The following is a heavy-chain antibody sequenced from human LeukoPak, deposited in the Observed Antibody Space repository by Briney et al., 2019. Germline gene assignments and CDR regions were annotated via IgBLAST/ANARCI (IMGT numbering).Heavy chain of an antibody. CDR3: ARTPPGKFPVYYDSSGDYFDY. CDR1: GGSISSGDYY. Sequence: PSETLSLTCTVSGGSISSGDYYWSWIRQPPGKGLEWIGYIYYSGSTYYNPSLKSRVTISVDTSKNQFSLKLSSATAADTAVYYCARTPPGKFPVYYDSSGDYFDYWGQGTLVTVSS. J-gene: IGHJ4*02. D-gene: IGHD3-22*01. V-gene: IGHV4-30-4*08. CDR2: IYYSGST.